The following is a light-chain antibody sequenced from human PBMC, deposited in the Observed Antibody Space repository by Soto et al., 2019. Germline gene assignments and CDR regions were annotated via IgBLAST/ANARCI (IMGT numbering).Light chain of an antibody. V-gene: IGKV1-9*01. CDR1: QGISSF. CDR3: QQLHSYPYP. Sequence: DIQLTQSPSFLSASVGDRVTITCRASQGISSFLAWYQQKPGKAPKLLIYAASTLQSGVPSRFSGSGSGTEFTLTISSLQPEDFATYYCQQLHSYPYPFGQGTKLEIK. CDR2: AAS. J-gene: IGKJ2*01.